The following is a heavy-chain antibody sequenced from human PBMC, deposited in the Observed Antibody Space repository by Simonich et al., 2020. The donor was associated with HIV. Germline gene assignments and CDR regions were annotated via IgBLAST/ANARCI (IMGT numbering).Heavy chain of an antibody. D-gene: IGHD4-17*01. Sequence: QVQLVQSGAEVKKPGASVKVSCKVSGYTLTELSMHWVRKAPGKGLEWMGRFDPEDGETIYAQKFQGRVTMTEDTSTDTAYMELSSLRSEDTAVYYCATGLNYGDYSGFDYWGQGTLVTVSS. CDR1: GYTLTELS. J-gene: IGHJ4*02. CDR2: FDPEDGET. V-gene: IGHV1-24*01. CDR3: ATGLNYGDYSGFDY.